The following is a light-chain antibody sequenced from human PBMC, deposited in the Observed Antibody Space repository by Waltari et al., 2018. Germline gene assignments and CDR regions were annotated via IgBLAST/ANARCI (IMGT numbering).Light chain of an antibody. CDR1: DSNIGAGYA. J-gene: IGLJ3*02. Sequence: QSVLTQPPSVSGAPGQRVTISCTGSDSNIGAGYAVHWYQQLPGTAPKLLLYGNTNRPSGVPDRFSGSKSGTSGSLAITGLQAEDEAYYYCQSYDRSLTGSWVFGGGTKLTVL. CDR2: GNT. V-gene: IGLV1-40*01. CDR3: QSYDRSLTGSWV.